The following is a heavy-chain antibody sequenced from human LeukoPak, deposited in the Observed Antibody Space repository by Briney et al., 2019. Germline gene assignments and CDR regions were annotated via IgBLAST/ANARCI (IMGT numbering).Heavy chain of an antibody. CDR3: ARATGWDSRRIAPDY. CDR1: GYTFTSYG. V-gene: IGHV1-18*01. Sequence: ASVKVSCKASGYTFTSYGISWVRQAPGQGLEWMGWISAYNGNTNYAQKLQSRVTMTTDTSTSTAYMELRSLRSDDTAVYYCARATGWDSRRIAPDYWGQGTLVTVSS. CDR2: ISAYNGNT. D-gene: IGHD6-13*01. J-gene: IGHJ4*02.